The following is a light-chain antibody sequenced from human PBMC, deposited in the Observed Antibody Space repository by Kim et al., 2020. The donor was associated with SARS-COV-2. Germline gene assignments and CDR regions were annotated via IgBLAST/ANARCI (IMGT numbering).Light chain of an antibody. Sequence: LTQPPSVSKGLRQTATLTCTGNSNNVGNQGAAWLQQHQGHPPKLLSYRNNNRPSGISERLSASRSGNTASLTITGLQPEDEADYYCSAWYSSLSAWVFGGGTQLTVL. J-gene: IGLJ3*02. CDR2: RNN. CDR1: SNNVGNQG. CDR3: SAWYSSLSAWV. V-gene: IGLV10-54*01.